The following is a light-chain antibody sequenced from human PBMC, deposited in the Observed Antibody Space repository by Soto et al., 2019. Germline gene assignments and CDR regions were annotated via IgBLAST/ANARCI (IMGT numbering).Light chain of an antibody. Sequence: DIQMTQSPSTLSASVGDRVTITCRASQSISSWLAWYQQKPGKAPNLLIYKASNLESGVPSRFSGCGSGTEFTLTISSLQPDDFATYYCQQYNSYSWTFGQGTKVEIK. CDR1: QSISSW. V-gene: IGKV1-5*03. CDR2: KAS. J-gene: IGKJ1*01. CDR3: QQYNSYSWT.